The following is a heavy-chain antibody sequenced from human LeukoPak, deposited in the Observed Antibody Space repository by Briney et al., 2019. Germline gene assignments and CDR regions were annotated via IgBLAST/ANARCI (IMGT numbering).Heavy chain of an antibody. D-gene: IGHD4-11*01. CDR2: ISGSGGST. CDR3: AKDIGTATYYFDY. V-gene: IGHV3-23*01. Sequence: GGSLRLSCAASGFTFSSYGMSWVRQAPGKGLEWVSAISGSGGSTYYADSVKGRFTISRDNSKNSLYLQMNSLRAEDTALYYCAKDIGTATYYFDYWGQGTLVTVSS. CDR1: GFTFSSYG. J-gene: IGHJ4*02.